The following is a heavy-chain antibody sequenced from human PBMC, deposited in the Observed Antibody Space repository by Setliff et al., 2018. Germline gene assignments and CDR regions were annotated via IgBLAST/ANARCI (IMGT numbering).Heavy chain of an antibody. V-gene: IGHV3-74*01. CDR3: ARDGHNVYYFDY. D-gene: IGHD1-1*01. CDR2: INSDGSST. Sequence: PGGSLRLSCAASGFSFSNYWMHWVRQAPGKGLVWVSRINSDGSSTNYADSVKGQFTVSRDNAKNTLYLQMNSLRAEDTAVYYCARDGHNVYYFDYWGLGTLFTVSS. CDR1: GFSFSNYW. J-gene: IGHJ4*02.